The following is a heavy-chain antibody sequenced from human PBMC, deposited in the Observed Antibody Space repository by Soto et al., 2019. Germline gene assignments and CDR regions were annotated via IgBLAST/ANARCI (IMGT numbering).Heavy chain of an antibody. D-gene: IGHD3-10*01. CDR3: AGDRVEYGSGSPLWYFDL. V-gene: IGHV4-59*01. CDR2: IYYSGST. J-gene: IGHJ2*01. Sequence: QVQLQESGPGLVKPSETLSLTCTVSGGSISSYYWSWIRQPPGKGLEWIGYIYYSGSTNYNPSLLSRVTIAVDTSMNQFAMKLSSLTAADTAGYYCAGDRVEYGSGSPLWYFDLWGRYTLVTVSS. CDR1: GGSISSYY.